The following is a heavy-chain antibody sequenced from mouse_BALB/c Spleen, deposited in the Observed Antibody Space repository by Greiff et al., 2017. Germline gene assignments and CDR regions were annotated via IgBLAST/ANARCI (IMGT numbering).Heavy chain of an antibody. CDR1: GFSFSSFG. CDR3: ARYGNCGWFAY. CDR2: ISSGRSTI. Sequence: EVNVVESGGGLVQPGGSRSLTCAVSGFSFSSFGMHWVRQAPEKGLEWVAYISSGRSTIYYAATMKSRFTISRDNPKNTLFLQMTSLRYEDTAMYYCARYGNCGWFAYWGQGTLVTVSA. J-gene: IGHJ3*01. V-gene: IGHV5-17*02. D-gene: IGHD2-1*01.